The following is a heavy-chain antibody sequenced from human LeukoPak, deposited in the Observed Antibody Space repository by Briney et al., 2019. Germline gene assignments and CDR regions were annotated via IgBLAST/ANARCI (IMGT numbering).Heavy chain of an antibody. CDR2: ISYDRSET. Sequence: GGSLRLSCAASGFTFGSYGMHWIRQAPGKGLEWVAFISYDRSETYYADSVKGRFSISRDNSKNTVYLQMNSLRTEDRAVYYCAREGGYYFDHWGQGTLVTVSS. D-gene: IGHD6-25*01. V-gene: IGHV3-30*03. J-gene: IGHJ4*02. CDR1: GFTFGSYG. CDR3: AREGGYYFDH.